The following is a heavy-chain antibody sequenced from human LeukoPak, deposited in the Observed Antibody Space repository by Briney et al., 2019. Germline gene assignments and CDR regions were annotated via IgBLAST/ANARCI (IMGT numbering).Heavy chain of an antibody. V-gene: IGHV3-7*01. Sequence: GGSLRLSCAASGFTFSSYWMSWVRQAPGKGLEWVANIKQDGSEKYYVDSVKGRFTISRDNAKNSLYLQMISLRAEDTAVYYCARAEDTAMETLDYWGQGTLVTVSS. CDR2: IKQDGSEK. J-gene: IGHJ4*02. CDR3: ARAEDTAMETLDY. D-gene: IGHD5-18*01. CDR1: GFTFSSYW.